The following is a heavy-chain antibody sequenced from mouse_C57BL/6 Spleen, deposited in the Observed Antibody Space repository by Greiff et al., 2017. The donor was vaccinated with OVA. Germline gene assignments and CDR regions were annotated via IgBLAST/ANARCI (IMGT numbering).Heavy chain of an antibody. CDR3: ASYYGTMDY. D-gene: IGHD2-1*01. V-gene: IGHV1-55*01. CDR2: IYPGSGRT. J-gene: IGHJ4*01. Sequence: QVQLQQSGAELVKPGASVKMSCKASGYTFTSYWITWVKQRPGQGLEWIGDIYPGSGRTNSNEKFKSKATLTVDTSSSPAYMQLSSLTSEDSAVYYRASYYGTMDYWGQGTSVTVSS. CDR1: GYTFTSYW.